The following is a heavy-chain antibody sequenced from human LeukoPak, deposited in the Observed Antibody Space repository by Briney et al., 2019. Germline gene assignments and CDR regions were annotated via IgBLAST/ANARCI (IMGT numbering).Heavy chain of an antibody. Sequence: ASVKVSCKASGYTFTNYDINWVRQATGQGLEWMGWMNPISGNTGYAQRFQSRVTMTTNTSISTGYMELRSLKSEDTAVYYCARGLDSGNYDYWGQGTLVAVSS. D-gene: IGHD6-13*01. CDR2: MNPISGNT. CDR3: ARGLDSGNYDY. V-gene: IGHV1-8*01. CDR1: GYTFTNYD. J-gene: IGHJ4*02.